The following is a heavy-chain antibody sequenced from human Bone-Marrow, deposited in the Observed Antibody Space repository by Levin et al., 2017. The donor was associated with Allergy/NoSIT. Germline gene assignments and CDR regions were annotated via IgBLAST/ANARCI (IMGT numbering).Heavy chain of an antibody. V-gene: IGHV1-8*01. J-gene: IGHJ6*02. Sequence: ASVKVSCKASGYTFTSYDINWVRQATGQGLEWMGWMNPNSGNTGYAQKFQGRVTMTRNTSISTAYMELSSLRSEDTAVYYCARGVLRYFDWLEVDYYYGMDVWGQGTTVTVSS. D-gene: IGHD3-9*01. CDR2: MNPNSGNT. CDR3: ARGVLRYFDWLEVDYYYGMDV. CDR1: GYTFTSYD.